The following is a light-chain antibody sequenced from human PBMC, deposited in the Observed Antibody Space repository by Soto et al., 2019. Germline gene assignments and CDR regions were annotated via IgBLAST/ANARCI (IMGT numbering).Light chain of an antibody. Sequence: DIPMTQSPSSLSASVGDRVTITCRASQSISSYLNWYQQKPGKAPKLLIYAASSLQSGVPSRFSGSGSGTDFPLTISSLQPEDSATYYSQQSYSTPCTFGQGTKVEIK. CDR1: QSISSY. CDR2: AAS. CDR3: QQSYSTPCT. J-gene: IGKJ1*01. V-gene: IGKV1-39*01.